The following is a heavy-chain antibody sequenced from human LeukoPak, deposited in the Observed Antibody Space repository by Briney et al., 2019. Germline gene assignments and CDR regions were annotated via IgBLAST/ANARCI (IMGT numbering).Heavy chain of an antibody. CDR1: GYTFTSYG. V-gene: IGHV1-18*01. Sequence: ASVKVSCKASGYTFTSYGISWVRQAPGQGLEWMGWISAYNGNTNYAQKLQGRVTMTTDTSTSTAYMELRSLRSDNTAVYYCARGQSITIFGVVEYYFDYWGQGTLVTVSS. J-gene: IGHJ4*02. CDR2: ISAYNGNT. CDR3: ARGQSITIFGVVEYYFDY. D-gene: IGHD3-3*01.